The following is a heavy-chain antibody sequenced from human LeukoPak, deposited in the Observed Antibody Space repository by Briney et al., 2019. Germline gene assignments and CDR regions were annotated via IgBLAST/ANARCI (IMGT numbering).Heavy chain of an antibody. CDR2: ISSNGGST. D-gene: IGHD2-15*01. CDR3: ARARCSGGSCYYFDY. J-gene: IGHJ4*02. CDR1: GFTFSGYA. Sequence: EGSLRLSCAASGFTFSGYAMHWVRQAPGKGLEYVSAISSNGGSTYYADSVKGRFTISRDNSKNTLYLQMGSLRAEDMAVYYCARARCSGGSCYYFDYWGQGTLVTVSS. V-gene: IGHV3-64*02.